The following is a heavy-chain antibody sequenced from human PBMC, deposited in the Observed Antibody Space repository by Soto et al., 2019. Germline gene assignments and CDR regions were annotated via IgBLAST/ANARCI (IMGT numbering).Heavy chain of an antibody. J-gene: IGHJ4*02. D-gene: IGHD3-3*02. CDR1: GFTFSSYG. Sequence: PGGSLRLSCAASGFTFSSYGMHWVRQAPGKGLEWVAVISYDGSNKYYADSVKGRFTISRDNSKNTLYLQMNSLRAEDTAVYYCAKEFGIFGAVFILYYFDYWGQGTLVTVSS. CDR3: AKEFGIFGAVFILYYFDY. CDR2: ISYDGSNK. V-gene: IGHV3-30*18.